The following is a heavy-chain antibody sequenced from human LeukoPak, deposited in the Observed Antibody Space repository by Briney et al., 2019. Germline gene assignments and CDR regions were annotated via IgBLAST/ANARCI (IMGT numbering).Heavy chain of an antibody. D-gene: IGHD1-26*01. Sequence: PGRSLRLSCAASGFTFSSYGMHWVRQAPGKGLEWVAVISYDGSNKYYADSVKGRFTISRDNSKSTLYLQMNSLRAEDTAVYYCAKERVGAPDYWGQGTLVTVSS. J-gene: IGHJ4*02. CDR2: ISYDGSNK. CDR3: AKERVGAPDY. CDR1: GFTFSSYG. V-gene: IGHV3-30*18.